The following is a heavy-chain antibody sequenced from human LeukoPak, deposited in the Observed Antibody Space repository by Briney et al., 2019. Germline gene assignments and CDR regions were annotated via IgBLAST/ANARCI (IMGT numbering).Heavy chain of an antibody. D-gene: IGHD2-2*01. CDR1: GYTFTSYG. V-gene: IGHV1-18*01. CDR2: ISAYNGNT. J-gene: IGHJ4*02. CDR3: ARDLSLVPAAAGGY. Sequence: ASVKVSCKASGYTFTSYGISWVRQAPGQGLEWMGWISAYNGNTNYAQKLQGRVTMTTDTSTSTAYMELRSLRPDDTAVYYCARDLSLVPAAAGGYWGQGTLVTVSS.